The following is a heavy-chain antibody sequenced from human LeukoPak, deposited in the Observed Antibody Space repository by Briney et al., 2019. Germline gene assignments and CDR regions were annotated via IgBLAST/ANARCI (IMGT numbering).Heavy chain of an antibody. V-gene: IGHV3-9*01. CDR1: GFTFDDYA. J-gene: IGHJ4*02. CDR3: AKSDTAMEYYFDY. D-gene: IGHD5-18*01. CDR2: ISWNSGSI. Sequence: PGGSLRLSCAASGFTFDDYAMHWVRQAPGKGLEWVSGISWNSGSIGYADSVKGRFTISRDNAKNSLYLRMNSLRAEDTALYYCAKSDTAMEYYFDYWGQGTLVTVSS.